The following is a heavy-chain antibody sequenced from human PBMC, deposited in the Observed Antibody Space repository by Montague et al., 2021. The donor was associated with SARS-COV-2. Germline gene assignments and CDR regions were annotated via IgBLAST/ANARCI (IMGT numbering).Heavy chain of an antibody. J-gene: IGHJ3*02. CDR3: ARRRSGYNHRYAFDI. CDR2: FDPSDSYT. D-gene: IGHD5-24*01. Sequence: QSGAEVKKPGESLRISCRVSGYSFTSYWISWVRQMPGKGLEWMGRFDPSDSYTKYSPSFQGHVTISADKSISTAYLQCSSLQASDTAMYYCARRRSGYNHRYAFDIWGQGTMVTVSS. CDR1: GYSFTSYW. V-gene: IGHV5-10-1*01.